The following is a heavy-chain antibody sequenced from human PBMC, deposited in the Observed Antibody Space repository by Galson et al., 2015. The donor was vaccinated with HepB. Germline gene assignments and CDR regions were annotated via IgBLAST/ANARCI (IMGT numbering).Heavy chain of an antibody. Sequence: SLRLSCAASGFTFSSYGMRWVRQAPGKGLEWVAVISYDGSNKCYADSVKGRFTISRDNSKNTLYLQMNSLRAEDTAVYYCAKGGLWYSSGWYSNYYYYGMDVWGQGTTVTVSS. J-gene: IGHJ6*02. CDR3: AKGGLWYSSGWYSNYYYYGMDV. V-gene: IGHV3-30*18. CDR2: ISYDGSNK. D-gene: IGHD6-19*01. CDR1: GFTFSSYG.